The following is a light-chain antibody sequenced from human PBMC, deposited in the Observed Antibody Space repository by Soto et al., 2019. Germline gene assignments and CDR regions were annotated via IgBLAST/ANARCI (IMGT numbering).Light chain of an antibody. Sequence: QGPRTQPAWVSGSPRQSNTISCTGTNGDIGGYNYVSWYQQHPGKAPKLIIYGVSNRPSGVSTRFSGSKSGNTASLTISGLQAEDEADYYCSSYTITSALSVFGTGTKVTVL. CDR1: NGDIGGYNY. CDR3: SSYTITSALSV. CDR2: GVS. J-gene: IGLJ1*01. V-gene: IGLV2-14*01.